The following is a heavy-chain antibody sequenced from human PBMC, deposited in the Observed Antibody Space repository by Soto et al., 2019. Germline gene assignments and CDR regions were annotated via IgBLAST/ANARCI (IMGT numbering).Heavy chain of an antibody. J-gene: IGHJ4*02. Sequence: PSETLSLTCTVYGGSFSSYYWSWIRQPAGKGLEWIGRIYHSGSTNYNPSLKSRVTMSVDTSKNQFSLKLSSVTAADTAVYYCARYTLAATTESFDHWGQGTLVTVSS. CDR1: GGSFSSYY. CDR3: ARYTLAATTESFDH. V-gene: IGHV4-59*10. CDR2: IYHSGST. D-gene: IGHD5-12*01.